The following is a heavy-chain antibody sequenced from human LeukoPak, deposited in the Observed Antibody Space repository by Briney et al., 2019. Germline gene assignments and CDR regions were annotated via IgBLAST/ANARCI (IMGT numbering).Heavy chain of an antibody. D-gene: IGHD6-6*01. CDR3: ARRGPNSGSARGWNFDL. V-gene: IGHV4-59*08. CDR2: ISYSGTS. J-gene: IGHJ2*01. CDR1: GGSLSSHY. Sequence: PSETPSLTCSVSGGSLSSHYWNWIRQAPGKRLEWIGYISYSGTSDSNPSFKSRVSMSVDTSKRQFSLKMKSVTAADTAMYYCARRGPNSGSARGWNFDLWGRGTLVTVSA.